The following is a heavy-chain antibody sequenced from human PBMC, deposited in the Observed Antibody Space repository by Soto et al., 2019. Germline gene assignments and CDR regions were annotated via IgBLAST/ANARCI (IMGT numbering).Heavy chain of an antibody. CDR1: GCTFSSYA. V-gene: IGHV3-23*01. D-gene: IGHD6-6*01. CDR2: ISGSGGST. CDR3: AKGPFVGRIQYSSSVISHFDY. Sequence: GGSLRLSCAASGCTFSSYAMSCVSQAPGEGLEWVSAISGSGGSTYYADSVKGRFTISRDNSKNTLYLQMNSLRADDTAVYYCAKGPFVGRIQYSSSVISHFDYWGQGTLVTVSS. J-gene: IGHJ4*02.